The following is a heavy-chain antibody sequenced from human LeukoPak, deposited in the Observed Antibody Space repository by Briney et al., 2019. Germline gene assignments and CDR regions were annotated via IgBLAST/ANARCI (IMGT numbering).Heavy chain of an antibody. J-gene: IGHJ4*02. CDR3: AKVHRIGPAAPWYFDY. CDR2: ISGSGGST. CDR1: GLTFSSYA. D-gene: IGHD2-2*01. V-gene: IGHV3-23*01. Sequence: GGSLRLSCAASGLTFSSYAMSWVRQAPGKGLEWVSAISGSGGSTYYADSVKGRFTISRDNSKNTLYLQMNSLRAEDTAVYYCAKVHRIGPAAPWYFDYWGQGTLVTVSS.